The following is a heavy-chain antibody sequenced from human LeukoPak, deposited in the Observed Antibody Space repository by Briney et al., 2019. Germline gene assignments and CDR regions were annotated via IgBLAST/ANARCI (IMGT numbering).Heavy chain of an antibody. Sequence: SETLSLTCTVSGGSISSYYWSWIRQPPGRGLEWIGYIYYSGSTNYNPSLKSRVTISVDTSKNQFSLKLSSVTAADTAVYYCASAYYDILTGYPDAFDIWGQRTMVTVSS. CDR1: GGSISSYY. V-gene: IGHV4-59*08. J-gene: IGHJ3*02. D-gene: IGHD3-9*01. CDR2: IYYSGST. CDR3: ASAYYDILTGYPDAFDI.